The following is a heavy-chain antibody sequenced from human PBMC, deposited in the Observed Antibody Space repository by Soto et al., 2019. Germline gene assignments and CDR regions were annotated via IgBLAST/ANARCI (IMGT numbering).Heavy chain of an antibody. V-gene: IGHV3-21*01. D-gene: IGHD3-10*01. CDR2: ISSSSSYI. Sequence: ESLKISCAASGFTFSSYSMNWVRQAPGKGLEWVSSISSSSSYIYYADSVKGRFTISRDNAKNSLYLQMNSLRAEDTAVYYCARDRDYYGSGSYYAQYYFDYWGQGTLVTVSS. CDR1: GFTFSSYS. J-gene: IGHJ4*02. CDR3: ARDRDYYGSGSYYAQYYFDY.